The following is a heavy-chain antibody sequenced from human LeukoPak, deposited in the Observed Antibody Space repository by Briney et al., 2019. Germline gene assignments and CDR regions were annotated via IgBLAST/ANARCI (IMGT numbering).Heavy chain of an antibody. J-gene: IGHJ3*02. CDR3: ARGKRRDSFKNVFEI. CDR2: IINRGSG. D-gene: IGHD3-22*01. CDR1: GFTFTGYC. V-gene: IGHV4-34*01. Sequence: PGGSLSLSCVASGFTFTGYCMHWIRQAPGKGLEWIGEIINRGSGNYNPSLKSRVTISEDTSKNQFSLKLSSVTAAEAAVYYCARGKRRDSFKNVFEIWGQGTMVNVSS.